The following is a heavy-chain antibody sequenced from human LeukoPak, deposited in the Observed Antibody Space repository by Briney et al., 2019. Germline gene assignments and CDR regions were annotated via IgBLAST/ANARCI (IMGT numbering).Heavy chain of an antibody. Sequence: SETLPLTCTVSGGSISSYYWSWIRQPPGKGLEWIGYIYYSGSTNYNPSLKSRVTISVDTSKNQFSLKLSSVTAADTAVYFCARLTFTTRPVDVWGKGTTVTVSS. V-gene: IGHV4-59*08. CDR1: GGSISSYY. D-gene: IGHD6-6*01. J-gene: IGHJ6*04. CDR3: ARLTFTTRPVDV. CDR2: IYYSGST.